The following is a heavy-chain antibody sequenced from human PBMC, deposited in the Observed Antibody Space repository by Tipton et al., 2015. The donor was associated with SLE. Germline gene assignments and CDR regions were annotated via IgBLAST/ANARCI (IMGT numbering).Heavy chain of an antibody. CDR3: ARRALTWAYYYYVDV. Sequence: LSLTCAASGFTFSSYGMHWVRQAPGKGLEWVAVIWYDGSNKYYADSVKGRFTISRDNSKNTLYLQMNSLRAEDTAVYYCARRALTWAYYYYVDVWGKGTTVTVS. J-gene: IGHJ6*03. CDR2: IWYDGSNK. D-gene: IGHD1-14*01. CDR1: GFTFSSYG. V-gene: IGHV3-33*01.